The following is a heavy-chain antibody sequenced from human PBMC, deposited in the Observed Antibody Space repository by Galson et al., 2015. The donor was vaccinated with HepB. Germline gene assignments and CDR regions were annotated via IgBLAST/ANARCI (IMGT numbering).Heavy chain of an antibody. D-gene: IGHD6-19*01. CDR3: ARDPIAVAGTPSLDY. V-gene: IGHV3-66*01. Sequence: SLRLSCAASGFTVSSNYMSWVCQAPGKGLEWVSVIYSGGSTYYADSVKGRFTISRDNSKNTLYLQMNSLRAEDTAVYYCARDPIAVAGTPSLDYWGQGTLVTVSS. J-gene: IGHJ4*02. CDR1: GFTVSSNY. CDR2: IYSGGST.